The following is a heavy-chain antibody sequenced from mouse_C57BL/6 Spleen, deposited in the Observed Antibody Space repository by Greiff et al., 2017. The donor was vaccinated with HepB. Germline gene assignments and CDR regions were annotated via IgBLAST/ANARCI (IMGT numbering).Heavy chain of an antibody. CDR2: IYPGSGST. CDR3: AKYGNFWDFDV. V-gene: IGHV1-55*01. CDR1: GYTFTSYW. J-gene: IGHJ1*03. Sequence: QVQLKQPGAELVKPGASVKMSCKASGYTFTSYWITWVKQRPGQGLEWIGDIYPGSGSTNYNDKFKSKATLTVDTSSSTAYMQLSSLTSEDSAVYYCAKYGNFWDFDVWGTGTTVTVSS. D-gene: IGHD2-1*01.